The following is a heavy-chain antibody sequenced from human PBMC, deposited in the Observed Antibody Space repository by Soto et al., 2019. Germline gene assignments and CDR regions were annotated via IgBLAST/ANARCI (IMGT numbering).Heavy chain of an antibody. J-gene: IGHJ6*02. CDR3: AKAMGATPYSYAMHV. D-gene: IGHD1-26*01. CDR1: GFTFSSYA. V-gene: IGHV3-23*01. CDR2: ISGSGGST. Sequence: EVQLLESGGGLVQPGGSLRLSCAASGFTFSSYAMSWVRQAPGKGLEWVSAISGSGGSTYYADSVKGRFTISRDNSKNTRYLQMNSLRAEDTAVYYGAKAMGATPYSYAMHVWGQGTTVTVSS.